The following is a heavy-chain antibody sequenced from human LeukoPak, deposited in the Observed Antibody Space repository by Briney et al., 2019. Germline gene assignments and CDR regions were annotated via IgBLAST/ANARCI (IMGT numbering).Heavy chain of an antibody. J-gene: IGHJ3*02. CDR1: EFMFSEYW. D-gene: IGHD2-15*01. CDR2: INQDGSEK. Sequence: TGGSLRLSCAASEFMFSEYWMNWVRQAPGKGLEWLAIINQDGSEKYSVSSVEGRFTISRDNVKNSLYLQMSSLRAEDTAVYYCAGGGSRTCSTCYSDASDIWGQGTMVTVSS. V-gene: IGHV3-7*01. CDR3: AGGGSRTCSTCYSDASDI.